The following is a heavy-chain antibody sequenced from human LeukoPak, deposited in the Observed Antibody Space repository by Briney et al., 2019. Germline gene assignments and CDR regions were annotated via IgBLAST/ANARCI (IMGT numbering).Heavy chain of an antibody. Sequence: SETLSLTCAVYGGSFSGYYWSWIRQPPGKGLEWIGEINHSGSTNYNPSLKSRVTISVDTSKNQFSLKLSSVTAADTAVYYCARGGASPYSSGWYPYYYYMDVWGKGTTVTVSS. CDR3: ARGGASPYSSGWYPYYYYMDV. CDR2: INHSGST. J-gene: IGHJ6*03. CDR1: GGSFSGYY. V-gene: IGHV4-34*01. D-gene: IGHD6-19*01.